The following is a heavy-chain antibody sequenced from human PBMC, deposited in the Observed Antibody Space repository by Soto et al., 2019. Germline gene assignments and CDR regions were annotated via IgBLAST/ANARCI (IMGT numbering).Heavy chain of an antibody. J-gene: IGHJ5*02. Sequence: PSETLSLTCAVYGGSFSGYYWSWIRQPPGEGLEWIGEINHSGSTNYNPSLKSRVTISVDTSKNQFSLKLSSVTAADTAVYYCARGLWAISLNWFDPWGQGTLVTVSS. V-gene: IGHV4-34*01. CDR1: GGSFSGYY. D-gene: IGHD3-3*01. CDR2: INHSGST. CDR3: ARGLWAISLNWFDP.